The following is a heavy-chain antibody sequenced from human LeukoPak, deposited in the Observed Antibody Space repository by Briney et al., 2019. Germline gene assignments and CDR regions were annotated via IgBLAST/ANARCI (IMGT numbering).Heavy chain of an antibody. CDR1: GFTFSSYG. V-gene: IGHV3-23*01. J-gene: IGHJ4*02. CDR3: AKSSGSYYNRFDY. Sequence: PGGSLRLSCAASGFTFSSYGMSWVRQAPGKGLGWVSAISGSGGSTYYADSVKGRFTISRDNSKNTLYLQMNSLRAEDTAVYYCAKSSGSYYNRFDYWGQGTLVTVSS. D-gene: IGHD3-10*01. CDR2: ISGSGGST.